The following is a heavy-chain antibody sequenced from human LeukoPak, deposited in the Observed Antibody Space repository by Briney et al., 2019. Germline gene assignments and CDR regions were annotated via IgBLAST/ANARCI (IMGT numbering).Heavy chain of an antibody. Sequence: SETLSLTCTVSGGSMSDYYWSWIRQPPGKGLEWIGCIYYSGSTDYNPSLKSRVTMSVDTSKNQLSLKLRSVTAADTALYYRARVASTGPFDYWGQGTLVTVSS. D-gene: IGHD2-8*02. J-gene: IGHJ4*02. V-gene: IGHV4-59*01. CDR2: IYYSGST. CDR1: GGSMSDYY. CDR3: ARVASTGPFDY.